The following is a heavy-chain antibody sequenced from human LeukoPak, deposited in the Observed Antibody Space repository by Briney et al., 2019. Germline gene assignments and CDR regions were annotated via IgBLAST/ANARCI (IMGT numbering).Heavy chain of an antibody. CDR3: GKSEVTIPDSH. CDR1: GFVFKNYW. J-gene: IGHJ4*02. CDR2: INYDGSQT. V-gene: IGHV3-7*01. Sequence: PGGSLRLSCAASGFVFKNYWMSWVRQAPGKGLEWLANINYDGSQTYHVDSVKGRFTISRDNAKNSLYLQMSSLRVEDTAVYYCGKSEVTIPDSHWGQGTPVTVSS. D-gene: IGHD2-21*02.